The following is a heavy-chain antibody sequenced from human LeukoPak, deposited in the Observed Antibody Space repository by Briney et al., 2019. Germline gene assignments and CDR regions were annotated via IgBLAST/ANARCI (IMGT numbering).Heavy chain of an antibody. CDR2: INWNGGST. Sequence: PGGSLRLSCAASGFTLDDYGMSWVRQAPGKGLEWVSGINWNGGSTGYADSVKGRFTISRDNAKNSLYLQMNSLRAEDTALYYCARGGLTTVTTKLLSWGQGTLVTVSS. D-gene: IGHD4-17*01. V-gene: IGHV3-20*04. J-gene: IGHJ4*02. CDR3: ARGGLTTVTTKLLS. CDR1: GFTLDDYG.